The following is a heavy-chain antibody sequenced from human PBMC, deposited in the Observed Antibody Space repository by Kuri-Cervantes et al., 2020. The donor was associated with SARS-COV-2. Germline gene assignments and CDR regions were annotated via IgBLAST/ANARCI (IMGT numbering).Heavy chain of an antibody. Sequence: SVKVSCKASGGTFSRYAISWVRQAPGQGLEWMGRIIPILGIAKYGQKFQGRVTVARDTSTTTVFLELSRLRPEDTAIYYCARTDVDVVAEMEKDEYYYYGMDTWGQGTTVTVSS. CDR2: IIPILGIA. CDR1: GGTFSRYA. D-gene: IGHD5-12*01. V-gene: IGHV1-69*04. CDR3: ARTDVDVVAEMEKDEYYYYGMDT. J-gene: IGHJ6*02.